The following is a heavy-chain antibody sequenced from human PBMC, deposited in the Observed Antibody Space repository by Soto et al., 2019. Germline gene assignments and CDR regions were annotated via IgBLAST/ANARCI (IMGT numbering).Heavy chain of an antibody. V-gene: IGHV4-34*01. CDR1: GGSFSGYY. CDR3: ARGPMLRITIFGVVRNYGMDV. Sequence: SETLSLTCAVYGGSFSGYYWSWIRQPPGKGLEWIGEINHSGSTNYNPSLKSRVTISVDTSKNQFSLKLSSVTATDTAVYYCARGPMLRITIFGVVRNYGMDVWGQGTTVTVSS. CDR2: INHSGST. D-gene: IGHD3-3*01. J-gene: IGHJ6*02.